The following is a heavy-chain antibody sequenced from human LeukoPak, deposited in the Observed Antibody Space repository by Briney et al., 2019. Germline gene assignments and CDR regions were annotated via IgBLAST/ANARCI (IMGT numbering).Heavy chain of an antibody. CDR2: ISSSSSYI. CDR3: ATSQSGYYYYYGMDV. J-gene: IGHJ6*02. V-gene: IGHV3-21*01. D-gene: IGHD2-2*01. Sequence: LGGSLRLSCAASGFTFSSYSMNWVRQAPGKGLEWVSSISSSSSYIYYADSVKGRFTISRDNAKNSLYLQMNSLRAEDTAVYYCATSQSGYYYYYGMDVWGQGTTVTVSS. CDR1: GFTFSSYS.